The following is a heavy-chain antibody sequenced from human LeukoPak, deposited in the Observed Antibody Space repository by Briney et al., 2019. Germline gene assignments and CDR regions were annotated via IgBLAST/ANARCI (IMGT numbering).Heavy chain of an antibody. J-gene: IGHJ4*02. CDR1: GGTFSSYA. CDR2: IIPIFGTA. Sequence: ASVKVSCKASGGTFSSYAISWVRQAPGQGLEWMGGIIPIFGTANYAQKFQGRVTITADESTSTAHMELSSLRSEDTAVYYCAREGSYCSGGSCYYDYWGQGTLVTFSS. D-gene: IGHD2-15*01. V-gene: IGHV1-69*01. CDR3: AREGSYCSGGSCYYDY.